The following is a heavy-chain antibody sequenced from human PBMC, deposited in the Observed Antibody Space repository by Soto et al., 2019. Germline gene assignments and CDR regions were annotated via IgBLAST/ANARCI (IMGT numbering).Heavy chain of an antibody. V-gene: IGHV5-51*01. CDR2: IYPGDSDT. J-gene: IGHJ6*02. Sequence: GESLKISCKGSGYSFTSYWIGWVRQMPGKGLEWMGIIYPGDSDTRYSPSFQGQVTISADKSISTAYLQWSSLKASDTAMYYCARHGLRQWLVPRYYYYGMDVWGQGTTVTVSS. D-gene: IGHD6-19*01. CDR3: ARHGLRQWLVPRYYYYGMDV. CDR1: GYSFTSYW.